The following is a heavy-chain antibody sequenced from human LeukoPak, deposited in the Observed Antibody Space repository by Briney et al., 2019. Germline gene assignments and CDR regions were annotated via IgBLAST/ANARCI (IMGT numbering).Heavy chain of an antibody. CDR1: GFTFSSYA. CDR3: SKKGQNDDYGKPA. CDR2: IGGSGDRT. J-gene: IGHJ5*02. D-gene: IGHD4-17*01. V-gene: IGHV3-23*01. Sequence: GGSLRLSCAASGFTFSSYAMSWVRQAPGKGLEWVSSIGGSGDRTYYADSVKARFTISRDNSKNTLYLQMNSLRAEDTAVYYCSKKGQNDDYGKPAWGQGTLVTVSS.